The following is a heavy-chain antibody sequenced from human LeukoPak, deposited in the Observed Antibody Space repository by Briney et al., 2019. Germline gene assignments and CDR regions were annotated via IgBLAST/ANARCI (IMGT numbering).Heavy chain of an antibody. D-gene: IGHD2-2*01. Sequence: GGSLRLSCAASGFTFSSYGMRWVRQAPGKGLEWVAFIRYDGSNKYYADFVKGRFTISRDNSKNTLYLQKNSLRAEDTAVYYCAKGSCSSTSCYYNWFDPWGQGTLVTVSS. J-gene: IGHJ5*02. V-gene: IGHV3-30*02. CDR3: AKGSCSSTSCYYNWFDP. CDR2: IRYDGSNK. CDR1: GFTFSSYG.